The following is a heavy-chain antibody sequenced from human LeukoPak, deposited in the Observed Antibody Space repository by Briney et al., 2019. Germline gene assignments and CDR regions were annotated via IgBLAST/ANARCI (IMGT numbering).Heavy chain of an antibody. V-gene: IGHV3-30*18. CDR3: AKDLAVNSSGWYYYYYYYGMDV. D-gene: IGHD6-19*01. J-gene: IGHJ6*02. CDR2: ISYDGSNK. CDR1: GFTFNSYG. Sequence: GGSLRLSCAASGFTFNSYGMHWVRQAPGKGLEWVAVISYDGSNKYYADSVKGRFTISRDNSKNTLYLQMNSLRAEDTAVYYCAKDLAVNSSGWYYYYYYYGMDVWGQGTTVTVSS.